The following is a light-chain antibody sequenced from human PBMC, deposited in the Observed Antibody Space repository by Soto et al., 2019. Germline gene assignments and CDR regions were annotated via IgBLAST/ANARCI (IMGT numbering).Light chain of an antibody. V-gene: IGKV3-11*01. J-gene: IGKJ4*01. CDR2: DAS. CDR1: QSVTTY. CDR3: HQCANWPLP. Sequence: IVLTQSPATLSLSPGERATLSCRASQSVTTYLAWYQQKPGQAPRLLIYDASNRATGIPARFSGSGSGTDFTLTISSLEPEDFAVYYCHQCANWPLPFGGGTKVEIK.